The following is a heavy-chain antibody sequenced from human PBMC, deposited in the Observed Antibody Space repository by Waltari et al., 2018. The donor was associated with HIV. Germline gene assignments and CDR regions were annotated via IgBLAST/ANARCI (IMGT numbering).Heavy chain of an antibody. J-gene: IGHJ4*02. CDR3: ARHRFMRGNSGWYFLY. Sequence: QLQQWGAGLLKPSETLSLTCAVYGGSFSNYYWTWIRQTPGKGLEWIGEINHSGTTDYNPSLKSRLTMSIDTSKSQFSLKLSSVTAADTGIYYCARHRFMRGNSGWYFLYWGQGTQVTVSS. V-gene: IGHV4-34*02. CDR2: INHSGTT. D-gene: IGHD6-19*01. CDR1: GGSFSNYY.